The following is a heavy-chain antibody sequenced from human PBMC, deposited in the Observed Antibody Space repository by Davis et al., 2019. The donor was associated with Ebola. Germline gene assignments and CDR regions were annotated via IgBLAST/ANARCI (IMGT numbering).Heavy chain of an antibody. J-gene: IGHJ4*02. V-gene: IGHV3-33*08. CDR1: GGAFPGYF. CDR3: ARELAMMAHGQVYFDY. D-gene: IGHD5-12*01. Sequence: PSETLSLTCSVSGGAFPGYFWNWIRQAPGKGLEWVAVIWYDGSSTYFAESVKGRFSISRDNSKNTLYLQMNSLRAEDTAVYYCARELAMMAHGQVYFDYWGQGTLVTVSS. CDR2: IWYDGSST.